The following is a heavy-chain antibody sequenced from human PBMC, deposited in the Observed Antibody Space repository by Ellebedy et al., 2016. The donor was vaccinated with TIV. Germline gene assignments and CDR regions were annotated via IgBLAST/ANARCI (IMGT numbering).Heavy chain of an antibody. D-gene: IGHD3-16*01. CDR1: GFTLSSYW. CDR2: MKQDGSEK. Sequence: GESLKISCAASGFTLSSYWMSWVRQAPGKGLEWVANMKQDGSEKYYVDSVKGRFAISRDNAKDSVYLQMNSLTAEDMALYYCAKSVFGGLMDSYYFDYWGQGILVTVSS. J-gene: IGHJ4*02. CDR3: AKSVFGGLMDSYYFDY. V-gene: IGHV3-7*03.